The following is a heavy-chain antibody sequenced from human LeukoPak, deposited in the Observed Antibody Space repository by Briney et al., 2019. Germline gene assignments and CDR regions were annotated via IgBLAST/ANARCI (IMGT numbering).Heavy chain of an antibody. CDR1: GGSISSSSYY. V-gene: IGHV4-39*07. D-gene: IGHD5/OR15-5a*01. J-gene: IGHJ4*02. Sequence: SETLSLTCTVSGGSISSSSYYWGWIRQPPGKGLEWIGSIYYSGSTYYNPSLKSRVTISVDTSKNQFSLKLSSVTAADTAVYYCAREMSGYSVNDTIDYWGQGTLVTVSS. CDR2: IYYSGST. CDR3: AREMSGYSVNDTIDY.